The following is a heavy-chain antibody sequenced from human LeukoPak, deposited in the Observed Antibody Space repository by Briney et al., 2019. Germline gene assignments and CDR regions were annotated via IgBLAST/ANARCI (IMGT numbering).Heavy chain of an antibody. Sequence: ASVKVSCKTSGYTFTGYYLHWVRQASGQGLEWMGWINPNSGGTNYAQMFQGRVTVARDTSLSPAYMELIRLQSDDTAVYYCARGGGVVVPTAQPPLQHWGQGTLVTVSS. CDR3: ARGGGVVVPTAQPPLQH. V-gene: IGHV1-2*02. J-gene: IGHJ1*01. CDR2: INPNSGGT. D-gene: IGHD2-2*01. CDR1: GYTFTGYY.